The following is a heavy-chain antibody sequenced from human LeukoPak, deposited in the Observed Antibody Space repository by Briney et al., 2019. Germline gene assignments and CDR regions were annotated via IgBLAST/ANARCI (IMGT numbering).Heavy chain of an antibody. CDR1: GFSVSSNY. D-gene: IGHD3-22*01. V-gene: IGHV3-53*01. J-gene: IGHJ4*02. Sequence: PGGSLRLSCAASGFSVSSNYMTWVRQAPGKGLEWVSVIYSGGSTYYADSVKGRFTISRDDSKNTLYLQMNSLRAEDTAVYYCAAYDYGTSGYLPLGEWGQGTLVTVSS. CDR2: IYSGGST. CDR3: AAYDYGTSGYLPLGE.